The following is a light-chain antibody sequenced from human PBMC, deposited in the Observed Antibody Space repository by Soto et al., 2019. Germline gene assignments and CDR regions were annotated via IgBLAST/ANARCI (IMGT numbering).Light chain of an antibody. V-gene: IGKV3-20*01. CDR3: HQDGSSPYI. J-gene: IGKJ2*01. CDR2: GAS. Sequence: ELVLTQSPGTLSLSPGERATLSCRASQSVSSSYLAWYQQKPGQSPRLLIYGASSRVTGIQDRLSGSGSGTDSKLTNSRLEPEDFPVYDCHQDGSSPYIFGQETELEIK. CDR1: QSVSSSY.